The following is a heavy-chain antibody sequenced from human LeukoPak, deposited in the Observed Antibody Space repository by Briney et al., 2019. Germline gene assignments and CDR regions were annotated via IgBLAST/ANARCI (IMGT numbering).Heavy chain of an antibody. Sequence: PSETLSLTCSVSGGSISSGRYYWSWIRQPPGKGLEWIGEINHSGSTNYNPSLKSRVTISVDTSKNQFSLKLSSVTAADTAVYYCARVNDGDRYYYYYYMDVWSKGTTVTVSS. D-gene: IGHD4-17*01. CDR2: INHSGST. CDR3: ARVNDGDRYYYYYYMDV. V-gene: IGHV4-39*07. CDR1: GGSISSGRYY. J-gene: IGHJ6*03.